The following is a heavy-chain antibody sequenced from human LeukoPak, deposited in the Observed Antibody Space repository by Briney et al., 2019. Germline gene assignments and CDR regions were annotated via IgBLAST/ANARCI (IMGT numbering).Heavy chain of an antibody. V-gene: IGHV3-21*01. CDR1: GFTFRIYS. Sequence: GVSLRLSCAASGFTFRIYSMNWVRQAPGKGGEWVSSISSSSSYIYYADSVKGRFTISRDNAKNSLYLQMNSVRAEDTAVYYCARGVAVAGTNDYWGQGTLVTVSS. D-gene: IGHD6-19*01. J-gene: IGHJ4*02. CDR3: ARGVAVAGTNDY. CDR2: ISSSSSYI.